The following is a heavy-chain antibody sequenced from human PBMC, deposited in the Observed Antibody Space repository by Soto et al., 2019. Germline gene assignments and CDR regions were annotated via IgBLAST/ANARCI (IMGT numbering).Heavy chain of an antibody. Sequence: SETLSLTCNVSGDSMSPFYWSWIRQSPGKGLEWIGYIYHIGTTTYNPSLESRVTISLDSSKNQFSLKLSSVTAADTAVYYCARFRRNYSDVWGRGTLVTVSS. V-gene: IGHV4-59*01. D-gene: IGHD3-10*01. CDR3: ARFRRNYSDV. CDR1: GDSMSPFY. CDR2: IYHIGTT. J-gene: IGHJ4*02.